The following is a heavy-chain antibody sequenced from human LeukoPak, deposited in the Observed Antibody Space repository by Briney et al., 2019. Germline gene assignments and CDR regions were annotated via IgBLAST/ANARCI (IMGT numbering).Heavy chain of an antibody. J-gene: IGHJ4*02. CDR1: GFTFSSYS. D-gene: IGHD1-26*01. Sequence: KPGGSLRLSCAASGFTFSSYSMNWIRQPPGKGLEWIGSIYYGGSTYYNPSLKSRVTISVDTSKNQFSLKLSSVTAADTAVYYCARHIGVIFDYWGQGTLVTVSS. V-gene: IGHV4-39*01. CDR2: IYYGGST. CDR3: ARHIGVIFDY.